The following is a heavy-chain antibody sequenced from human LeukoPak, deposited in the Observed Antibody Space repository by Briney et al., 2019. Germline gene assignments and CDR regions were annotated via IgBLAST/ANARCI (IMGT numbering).Heavy chain of an antibody. Sequence: SSVKVSFKSSGYTFTSYYMHWVRQPPAQGLEWMGIINPTGGSTSNAHKFQGRVTITIDRSTSTVSMELSSLRSKDTAVYYFSRDLAATVFDYGGQGTLVTVSS. V-gene: IGHV1-46*01. CDR2: INPTGGST. CDR1: GYTFTSYY. CDR3: SRDLAATVFDY. J-gene: IGHJ4*02. D-gene: IGHD5-24*01.